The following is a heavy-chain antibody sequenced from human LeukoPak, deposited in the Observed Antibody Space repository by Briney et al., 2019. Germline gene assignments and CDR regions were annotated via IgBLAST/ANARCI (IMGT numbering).Heavy chain of an antibody. V-gene: IGHV4-59*01. CDR3: ARDKYGDHPDY. J-gene: IGHJ4*02. CDR1: GASISSYY. D-gene: IGHD4-17*01. Sequence: SETLSLTCTVSGASISSYYWGWIRQPPGKGLEWLGYIYYNGSNNYNPSLKTRATISEDTSKNQFSLKLSSVNAADPAVYYWARDKYGDHPDYWGQGTLVTVSS. CDR2: IYYNGSN.